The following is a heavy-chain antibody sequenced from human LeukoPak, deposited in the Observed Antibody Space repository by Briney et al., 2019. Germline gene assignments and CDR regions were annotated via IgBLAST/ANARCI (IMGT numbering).Heavy chain of an antibody. J-gene: IGHJ6*02. Sequence: PGGSRRPSVAAPKSTFSSYTISWVRQAPGKGLEWVSPIIGSSRYIYYADSVKGRFTISRDNSKNTLYLQMNSLRAEDTAVYYCAKDRGSGGWPNYYYYGMDVWGQGTTVTVSS. CDR1: KSTFSSYT. V-gene: IGHV3-21*01. CDR3: AKDRGSGGWPNYYYYGMDV. CDR2: IIGSSRYI. D-gene: IGHD3-10*01.